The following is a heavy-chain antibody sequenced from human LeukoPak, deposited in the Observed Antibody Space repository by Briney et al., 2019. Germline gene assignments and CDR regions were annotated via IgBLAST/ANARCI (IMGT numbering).Heavy chain of an antibody. J-gene: IGHJ4*02. V-gene: IGHV3-23*01. CDR1: GFTFSSYA. D-gene: IGHD3-22*01. Sequence: GGSLRLSCAASGFTFSSYAMSWVRQAPGKGLEWVSAISGRGGSTYYADSVKGRFTISRDNSKNTLYLQMNSLRAEDTAVYYCAKAPVVITAFDYWGQGTLVTVSS. CDR3: AKAPVVITAFDY. CDR2: ISGRGGST.